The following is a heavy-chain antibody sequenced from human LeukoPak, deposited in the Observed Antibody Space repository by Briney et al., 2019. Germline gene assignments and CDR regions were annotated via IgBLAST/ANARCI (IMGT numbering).Heavy chain of an antibody. J-gene: IGHJ6*02. D-gene: IGHD6-19*01. V-gene: IGHV4-61*01. Sequence: SETLSLTCRVSGGSVRSDMSHWSWIRQPPGKGLEWIGYVHYRRSANYHPPLESRVTMSLANSKNQFSPDFTSVTAADTAVYYCARNRGWYATDVWGQGAAVTVSS. CDR3: ARNRGWYATDV. CDR1: GGSVRSDMSH. CDR2: VHYRRSA.